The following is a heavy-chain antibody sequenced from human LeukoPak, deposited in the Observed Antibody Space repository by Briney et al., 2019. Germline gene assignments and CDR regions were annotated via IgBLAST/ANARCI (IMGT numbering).Heavy chain of an antibody. CDR2: IYYSRST. V-gene: IGHV4-30-4*01. Sequence: SETLSLTCTVSGGSISSGDYYWSWIRQPPGKGLEWIGYIYYSRSTYYNPSLKSRVTISVDTSKNQFSLKLSSVTAADTAVYYCARDYGDYGHYYYYGMDVWGQGTTVTVSS. J-gene: IGHJ6*02. CDR1: GGSISSGDYY. D-gene: IGHD4-17*01. CDR3: ARDYGDYGHYYYYGMDV.